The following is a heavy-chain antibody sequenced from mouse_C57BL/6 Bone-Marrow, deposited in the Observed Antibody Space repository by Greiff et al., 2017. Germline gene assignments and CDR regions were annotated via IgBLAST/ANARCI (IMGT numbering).Heavy chain of an antibody. J-gene: IGHJ1*03. CDR1: GFTFSDYY. Sequence: EVKLMESEGGLVQPGSSMKLSCTASGFTFSDYYMAWVRQVPEKGLEWVANINYDGSSTYYLDSLKSRFIISRDNAKNILYLQMSSLKSEDTATYYCARFHYDYPYFDVWGTGTTVTVSS. D-gene: IGHD2-4*01. CDR2: INYDGSST. CDR3: ARFHYDYPYFDV. V-gene: IGHV5-16*01.